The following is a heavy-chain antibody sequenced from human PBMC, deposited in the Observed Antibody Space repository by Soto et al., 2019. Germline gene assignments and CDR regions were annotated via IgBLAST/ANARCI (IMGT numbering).Heavy chain of an antibody. CDR3: ARGYGGKPSYYYYGMEV. Sequence: VWSLRLSCTVSEFIFSRYSMNWVRHSPFKVLEWVSSIGTSGSYIYDTDSVKGRFTISRDNTKDSLYLQMNSLRAEGTAVYYCARGYGGKPSYYYYGMEVWGQGTTVTVSS. CDR2: IGTSGSYI. J-gene: IGHJ6*02. CDR1: EFIFSRYS. D-gene: IGHD2-15*01. V-gene: IGHV3-21*04.